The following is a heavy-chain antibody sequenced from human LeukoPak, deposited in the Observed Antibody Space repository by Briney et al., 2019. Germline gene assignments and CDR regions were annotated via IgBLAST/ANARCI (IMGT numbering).Heavy chain of an antibody. CDR2: ISTYSSNA. CDR1: GYTLTTYG. D-gene: IGHD4-17*01. V-gene: IGHV1-18*04. J-gene: IGHJ4*02. Sequence: ASVKVSCKTSGYTLTTYGISWVRQAPGQGLEWMGWISTYSSNADYAQKLQGRVTMTTDTSTSTAYMELRSLRSDDTAVYYCARDNDYGDYYFDYWGQGTLVTVSS. CDR3: ARDNDYGDYYFDY.